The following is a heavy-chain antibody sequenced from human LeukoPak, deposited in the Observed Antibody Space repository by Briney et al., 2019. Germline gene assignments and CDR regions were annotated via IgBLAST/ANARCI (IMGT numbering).Heavy chain of an antibody. J-gene: IGHJ6*01. CDR2: FYESGST. D-gene: IGHD5-12*01. V-gene: IGHV4-39*01. CDR3: ARHNRPGSSGYANSSSI. CDR1: GVSISSSSYY. Sequence: PSETLFLTSSGSGVSISSSSYYWDWIRQPPGKGLEWIGNFYESGSTWYNPSLKSRVTISGDTSKNQFSLKLSSVTAADTAVYYCARHNRPGSSGYANSSSIWGQGTMVTVSS.